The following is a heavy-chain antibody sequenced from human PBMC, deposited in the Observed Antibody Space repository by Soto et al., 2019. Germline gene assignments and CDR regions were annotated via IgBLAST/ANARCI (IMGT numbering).Heavy chain of an antibody. CDR3: ARDPGGRFDS. Sequence: TSEPLSLTCTVSGGSISNYYWSWIRQPPGGGLEWIGYIYYSGSTNYNPALKSRLTISVGTSRKEFSLRLTSVTAADSAVYYCARDPGGRFDSWGQGTLVTVSS. CDR1: GGSISNYY. D-gene: IGHD1-26*01. J-gene: IGHJ4*02. V-gene: IGHV4-59*01. CDR2: IYYSGST.